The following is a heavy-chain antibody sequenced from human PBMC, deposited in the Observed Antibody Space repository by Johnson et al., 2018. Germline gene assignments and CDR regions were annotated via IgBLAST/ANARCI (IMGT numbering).Heavy chain of an antibody. CDR3: AKERGSATYYYYYMDV. CDR1: GFTFSYYG. Sequence: QVQLVESGGGVVQPGRSLRLSCAASGFTFSYYGVHWVRLVPGKGLEWVAVISYDGINKYYADSVKGRFTISRDNSKNTLYLQRNSLRAEDTSAVYYCAKERGSATYYYYYMDVWGKGTTVTVSS. V-gene: IGHV3-30*18. D-gene: IGHD3-10*01. J-gene: IGHJ6*03. CDR2: ISYDGINK.